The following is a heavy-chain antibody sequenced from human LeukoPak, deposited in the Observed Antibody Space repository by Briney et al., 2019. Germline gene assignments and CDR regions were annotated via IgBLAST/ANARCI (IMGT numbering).Heavy chain of an antibody. V-gene: IGHV4-4*02. CDR2: VHLSGAT. CDR3: TRESGAFSPFGF. Sequence: TSGTLSLTCAVSGGSIATTNWWSWVRQPPGKGLEWIGEVHLSGATNYNPSLESRVSMSIDKSKNHLSLEVTSVTAADTAIYYCTRESGAFSPFGFWGQGTLLTVSS. D-gene: IGHD1-26*01. CDR1: GGSIATTNW. J-gene: IGHJ4*02.